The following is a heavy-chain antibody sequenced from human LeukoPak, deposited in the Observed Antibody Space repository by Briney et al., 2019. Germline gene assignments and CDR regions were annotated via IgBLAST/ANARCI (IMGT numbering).Heavy chain of an antibody. D-gene: IGHD3-10*01. CDR1: GFTFSNYA. V-gene: IGHV3-48*02. J-gene: IGHJ4*02. Sequence: GGSLRLSCAASGFTFSNYAMNWVRQAPGKGLEWISYIRSSPSTIHYAHSVKGRFTVSRDNAKNSLYLQMNNLRDEDTAVCYCARWIGYFGSGNYYFDYWGQGTLVTVSS. CDR2: IRSSPSTI. CDR3: ARWIGYFGSGNYYFDY.